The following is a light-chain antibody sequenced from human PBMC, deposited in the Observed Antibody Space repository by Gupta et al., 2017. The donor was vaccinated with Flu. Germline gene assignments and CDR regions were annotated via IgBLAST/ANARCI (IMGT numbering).Light chain of an antibody. V-gene: IGKV3-20*01. CDR1: QSVKSNG. J-gene: IGKJ5*01. CDR3: QQDGSSPRS. CDR2: AAS. Sequence: WAPRKSTTISCGASQSVKSNGLAWYQQKPGQAPKLLIFAASSRATGVPDRFSGSGSGTDFTLTISRLEPEDFAVYYCQQDGSSPRSFGQGTQVDIE.